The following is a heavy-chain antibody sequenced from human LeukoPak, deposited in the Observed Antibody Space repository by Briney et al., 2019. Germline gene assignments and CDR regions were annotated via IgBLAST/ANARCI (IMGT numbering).Heavy chain of an antibody. V-gene: IGHV3-30*18. CDR3: AKNRYYYDSIGYSDYYYYYGMDV. J-gene: IGHJ6*02. CDR1: GFTFSSYG. D-gene: IGHD3-22*01. Sequence: GRSLRLSCAASGFTFSSYGIHWVRQAPGKGLEWVAVISYHGSNKYYADSVKGRFTISRDNSKDTLYLQMNSLRAEDTAVYYCAKNRYYYDSIGYSDYYYYYGMDVWGQGTTVTVSS. CDR2: ISYHGSNK.